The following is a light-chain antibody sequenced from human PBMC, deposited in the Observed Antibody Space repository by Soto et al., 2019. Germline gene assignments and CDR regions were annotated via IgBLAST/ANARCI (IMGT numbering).Light chain of an antibody. Sequence: QSALTQPASVSGSPGQSIAICCTGTSSDVGAYDYVSWYQQHPGKAPKLMIYDVKYRPSGVSNRFSGSKSGNTASLTISGLQAEDEADYYCSSYTSSSSVIFGGGTKLTVL. CDR1: SSDVGAYDY. V-gene: IGLV2-14*01. CDR3: SSYTSSSSVI. J-gene: IGLJ2*01. CDR2: DVK.